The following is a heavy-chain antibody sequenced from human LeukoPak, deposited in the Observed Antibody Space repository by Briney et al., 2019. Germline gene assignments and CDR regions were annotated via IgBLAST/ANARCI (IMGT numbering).Heavy chain of an antibody. V-gene: IGHV3-23*01. CDR1: GFTFSSYA. D-gene: IGHD6-19*01. Sequence: PGGSLRLSCAASGFTFSSYAMSWVRQAPGKGLEWASGISGSGGSTYYADSVKGRFTISRDNSKNTMYMQMNSLRAEDTAVYYCAKDRIAVAAATPDYWGQGALVTVSS. CDR3: AKDRIAVAAATPDY. CDR2: ISGSGGST. J-gene: IGHJ4*02.